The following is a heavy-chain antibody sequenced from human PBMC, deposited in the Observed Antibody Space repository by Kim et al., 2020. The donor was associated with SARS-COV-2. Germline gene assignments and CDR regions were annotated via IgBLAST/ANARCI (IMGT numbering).Heavy chain of an antibody. D-gene: IGHD5-18*01. V-gene: IGHV4-31*03. CDR3: ARGYSYGLGIDY. J-gene: IGHJ4*02. CDR2: INYSGST. CDR1: GGPISSGGYY. Sequence: SETLSLTCTVSGGPISSGGYYWSWIRQHPGKGLEWIGYINYSGSTYYNPSLKSRVTISVDTSKNQFSLKLSSVTAADTAVYYCARGYSYGLGIDYWGQGTLVTVSS.